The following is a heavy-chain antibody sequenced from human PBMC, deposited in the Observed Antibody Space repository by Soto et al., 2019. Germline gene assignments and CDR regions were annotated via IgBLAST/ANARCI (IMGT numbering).Heavy chain of an antibody. CDR1: GFTFSSYA. J-gene: IGHJ3*02. V-gene: IGHV3-23*01. CDR2: ISGSGGST. CDR3: AARGITMIVVVITTPAFDI. Sequence: PGGSLRLSXAASGFTFSSYAMSWVRQAPGKGLEWVSAISGSGGSTYYADSVKGRFTISRDNSKNTLYLQMNSLRAEDTAVYCCAARGITMIVVVITTPAFDIWGQGTMVTVSS. D-gene: IGHD3-22*01.